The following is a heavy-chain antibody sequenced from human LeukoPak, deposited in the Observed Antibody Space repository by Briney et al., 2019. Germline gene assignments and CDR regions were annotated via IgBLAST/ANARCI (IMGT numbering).Heavy chain of an antibody. CDR2: IYTSGST. J-gene: IGHJ6*03. Sequence: SETLSLTCTVSGGSISSGSYYWSWIRQPAGKGLEWIGRIYTSGSTNYNPSLKSRVTISVDTSKNQFSLRLSSVPPPDTAWNYCPRDPPPYYMDVWGKGTTVTAS. V-gene: IGHV4-61*02. CDR3: PRDPPPYYMDV. CDR1: GGSISSGSYY.